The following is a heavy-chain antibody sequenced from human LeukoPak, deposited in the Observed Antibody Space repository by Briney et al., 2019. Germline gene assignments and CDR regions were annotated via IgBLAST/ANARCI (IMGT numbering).Heavy chain of an antibody. V-gene: IGHV4-31*03. CDR3: ASALYYFYMDV. CDR2: IYYSGSA. Sequence: SETLSLTCTVSGGSVSSGGYYWSWVRQHPGKGLEWIGYIYYSGSAYYNPSLKSRVTISLDTSKNHFSLTLSSVTAADTAVYYCASALYYFYMDVWGKGTTVTVSS. CDR1: GGSVSSGGYY. J-gene: IGHJ6*03.